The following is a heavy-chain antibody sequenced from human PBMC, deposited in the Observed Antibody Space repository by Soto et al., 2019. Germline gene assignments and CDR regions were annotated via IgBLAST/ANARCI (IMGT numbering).Heavy chain of an antibody. J-gene: IGHJ3*02. CDR2: IKSKTDGGTT. CDR1: GFTFSNAW. Sequence: GGSLRLSCAASGFTFSNAWMSWVRQAPGKGLEWVGRIKSKTDGGTTDYAAPVKGRFTISRDDSKNTLYLQMNSLKTEDTAVYYCTTYSSGWYYDAFDIWGQGTMVTVSS. V-gene: IGHV3-15*01. CDR3: TTYSSGWYYDAFDI. D-gene: IGHD6-19*01.